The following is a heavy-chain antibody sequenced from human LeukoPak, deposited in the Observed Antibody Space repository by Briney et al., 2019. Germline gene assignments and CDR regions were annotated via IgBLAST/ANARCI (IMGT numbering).Heavy chain of an antibody. D-gene: IGHD1-26*01. CDR2: MNPNSGNT. Sequence: AAVKVSCKASGDTFTSYDIHCVRQATGQGLERMGWMNPNSGNTGYAQKFQGRVTMTRNTSISTAYMELSSLRSDDTAVYYCARKSAVVGATNDYWGQGTLVTVSS. CDR3: ARKSAVVGATNDY. V-gene: IGHV1-8*01. CDR1: GDTFTSYD. J-gene: IGHJ4*02.